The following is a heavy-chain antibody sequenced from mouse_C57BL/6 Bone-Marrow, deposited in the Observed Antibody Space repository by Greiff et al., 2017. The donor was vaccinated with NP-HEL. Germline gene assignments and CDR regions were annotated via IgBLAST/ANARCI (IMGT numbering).Heavy chain of an antibody. D-gene: IGHD2-3*01. Sequence: EVKLVESGGGLVQPGGSMKLSCVASGFTFSNYWMNWVRQSPEKGLEWVAQIRLKSDNYATHYAESVKGRFTISRDDSKSSVYLQMNNLRAEDTGIYYCTKDGYYPIPLYYYAMDYWGQGTSVTVSS. J-gene: IGHJ4*01. V-gene: IGHV6-3*01. CDR3: TKDGYYPIPLYYYAMDY. CDR2: IRLKSDNYAT. CDR1: GFTFSNYW.